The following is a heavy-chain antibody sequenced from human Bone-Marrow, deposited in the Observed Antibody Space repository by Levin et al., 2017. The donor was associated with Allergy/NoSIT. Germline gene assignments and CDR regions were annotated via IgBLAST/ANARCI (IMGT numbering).Heavy chain of an antibody. D-gene: IGHD3-22*01. CDR3: AGQPYDSSGYYYVPLDY. V-gene: IGHV4-61*01. Sequence: SETLSLTCTVSGGSVSSGSYYWSWIRQPPGKGLEWIGYIYYSGSTNYNPSLKSRVTISVDTSKNQFSLKLSSVTAADTAVYYCAGQPYDSSGYYYVPLDYWGQGTLVTVSS. CDR1: GGSVSSGSYY. CDR2: IYYSGST. J-gene: IGHJ4*02.